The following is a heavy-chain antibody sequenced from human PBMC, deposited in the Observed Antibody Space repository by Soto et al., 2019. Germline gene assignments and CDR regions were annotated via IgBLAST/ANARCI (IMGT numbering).Heavy chain of an antibody. V-gene: IGHV3-11*05. CDR2: ISSSSTYI. CDR1: GFTFSDYY. D-gene: IGHD5-18*01. Sequence: QVQLVESGGGLVKPGGSLRLSCAASGFTFSDYYMSWIRQAPGKGLEWVSYISSSSTYINYADSVKGRFTISRDNAKNSLYLQMNSLRAEDTSVYYCARWVGNGYRDFWGQGTLVTVSS. J-gene: IGHJ4*02. CDR3: ARWVGNGYRDF.